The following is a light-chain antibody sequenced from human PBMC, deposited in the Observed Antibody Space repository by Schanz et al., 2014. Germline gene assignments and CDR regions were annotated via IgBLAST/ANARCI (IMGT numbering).Light chain of an antibody. CDR2: AAS. CDR3: QQRANWPRT. V-gene: IGKV3D-20*02. J-gene: IGKJ1*01. CDR1: QSVSSN. Sequence: EIVLTQSPGTLSLSPGGRATLSCRASQSVSSNLAWYQQKPGQAPRLLIYAASIRAIGIPDRFSGSGSGTDFTLTISRLEPEDFAVYFCQQRANWPRTFGQGTQVEIK.